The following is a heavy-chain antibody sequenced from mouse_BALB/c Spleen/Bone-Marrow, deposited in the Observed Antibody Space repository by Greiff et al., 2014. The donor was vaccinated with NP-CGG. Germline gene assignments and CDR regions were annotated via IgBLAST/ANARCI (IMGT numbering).Heavy chain of an antibody. CDR3: ARFPMDY. Sequence: VQLQQSGGGLVQPGGSLRLSCTTSRFTFTDYYMSWVRQPPGKALEWLAFIRNKAYGYTTEYSASVRGRFTISRDNSQSILYLQMNTLRAEDSATYYCARFPMDYWGQGTSVTVSS. CDR1: RFTFTDYY. CDR2: IRNKAYGYTT. V-gene: IGHV7-3*02. J-gene: IGHJ4*01.